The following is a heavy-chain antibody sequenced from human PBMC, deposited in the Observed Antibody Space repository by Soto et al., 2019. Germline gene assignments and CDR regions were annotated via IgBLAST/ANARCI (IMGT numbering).Heavy chain of an antibody. CDR2: IIPIFGTA. CDR3: ARVTVTTMYYYGMDV. V-gene: IGHV1-69*12. Sequence: QVQLVQSGAEVKKPGSSVKVSSKASGGTFSSYAISWVRQAPGQGLEWRGGIIPIFGTANYAQKFQGRVTITADESTSTAYMELSSLRSEDTAVYYCARVTVTTMYYYGMDVWGQGTTVTVSS. CDR1: GGTFSSYA. D-gene: IGHD4-4*01. J-gene: IGHJ6*02.